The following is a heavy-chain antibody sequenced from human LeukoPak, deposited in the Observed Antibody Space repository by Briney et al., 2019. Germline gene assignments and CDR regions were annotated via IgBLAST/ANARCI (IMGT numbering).Heavy chain of an antibody. CDR2: IDYSGST. CDR3: AREYTLYRSGWFLDY. J-gene: IGHJ4*02. CDR1: GDSSYNSIYN. Sequence: SETLSLTCTVSGDSSYNSIYNWAWIRQPPGRGLEWIGSIDYSGSTYYNPSLKSRATISIDTSKTQFSLKLSSVTAADTAVYYCAREYTLYRSGWFLDYWGQGTVVTVSS. V-gene: IGHV4-39*07. D-gene: IGHD6-19*01.